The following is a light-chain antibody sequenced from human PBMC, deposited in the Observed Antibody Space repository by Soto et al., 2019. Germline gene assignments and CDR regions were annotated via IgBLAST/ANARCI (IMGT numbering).Light chain of an antibody. J-gene: IGKJ4*01. CDR3: QQANSFPLT. V-gene: IGKV1-39*01. CDR1: QSISRY. Sequence: DIQISQSPSSLSASVGDRVTITCRASQSISRYLNWYEQKPGKAPKLLIFTGSLLHSGVPPRFSGSGSGTDFTLTISSLQPEDFATYYCQQANSFPLTFGGGTKVDIK. CDR2: TGS.